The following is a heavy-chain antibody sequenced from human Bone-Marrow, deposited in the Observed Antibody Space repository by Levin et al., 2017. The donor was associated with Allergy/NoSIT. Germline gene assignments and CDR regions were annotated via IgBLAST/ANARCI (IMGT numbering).Heavy chain of an antibody. J-gene: IGHJ6*02. CDR2: IWFDGSDK. D-gene: IGHD2-2*01. Sequence: PGGSLRLSCAASGFTFSSHGMHWVRQAPGKGLEWVAVIWFDGSDKYYAESVKGRFTISRDNSKNMLSLEMNSLRAEDTALYYCARALDSDCSSTSCRSYYYYYGMDVWGQGTTVTVS. CDR3: ARALDSDCSSTSCRSYYYYYGMDV. V-gene: IGHV3-33*01. CDR1: GFTFSSHG.